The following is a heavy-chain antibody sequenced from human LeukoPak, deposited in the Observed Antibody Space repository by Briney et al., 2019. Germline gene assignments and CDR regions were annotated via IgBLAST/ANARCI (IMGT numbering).Heavy chain of an antibody. CDR2: IYPGDSEN. CDR3: ARHTPMTTVPDY. V-gene: IGHV5-51*01. D-gene: IGHD4-11*01. CDR1: GYNFTSYW. J-gene: IGHJ4*02. Sequence: GEALKLSCLGSGYNFTSYWIGWVRQLPGKGLDWMGIIYPGDSENRYSPSFQGQVTISADKYISTAYLQWSSLKASDTAMYYCARHTPMTTVPDYWGQGTLVTVSS.